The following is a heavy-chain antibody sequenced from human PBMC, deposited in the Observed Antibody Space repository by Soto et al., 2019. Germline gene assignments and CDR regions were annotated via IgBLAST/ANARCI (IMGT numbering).Heavy chain of an antibody. CDR1: GDSVSTNSAT. CDR3: ARLIGNSWLAS. CDR2: TYYRSNWYT. J-gene: IGHJ5*01. V-gene: IGHV6-1*01. Sequence: PSQTLSLTCAISGDSVSTNSATWDWIRQSPSRGLEWLGRTYYRSNWYTDYAVSVRGQITISPDTSNNQLSLQLNSVTPDDTAVYYCARLIGNSWLASWGQGTLVTVSS. D-gene: IGHD2-8*01.